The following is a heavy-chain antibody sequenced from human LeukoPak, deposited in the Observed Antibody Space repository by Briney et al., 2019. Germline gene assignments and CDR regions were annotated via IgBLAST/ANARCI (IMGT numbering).Heavy chain of an antibody. CDR1: GGSISSYF. D-gene: IGHD6-19*01. J-gene: IGHJ6*03. V-gene: IGHV4-4*07. CDR3: ARIKSSGWGAGMDV. Sequence: SETLSLTCTVSGGSISSYFWSWIRQPAGKGLEWIGRIYTSGSTKYNPSLKSRVTMSVDTSKNQFSLKLSSVTAADTAVYYCARIKSSGWGAGMDVWGKGTTVTISS. CDR2: IYTSGST.